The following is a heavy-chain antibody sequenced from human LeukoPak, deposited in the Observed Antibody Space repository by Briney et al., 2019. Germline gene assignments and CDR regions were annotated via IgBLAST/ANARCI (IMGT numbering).Heavy chain of an antibody. CDR3: AREGSDYDFWSGYYGFDY. V-gene: IGHV3-7*01. CDR2: IKQDGSEK. J-gene: IGHJ4*02. CDR1: GFTFSNYG. Sequence: GGSLRLSCAASGFTFSNYGMSWVRQAPGKGLEWVASIKQDGSEKFYVDSVKGRFTISRDNSKNTLYLQMNSLRAEDTAVYYCAREGSDYDFWSGYYGFDYWGQGTLVTVSS. D-gene: IGHD3-3*01.